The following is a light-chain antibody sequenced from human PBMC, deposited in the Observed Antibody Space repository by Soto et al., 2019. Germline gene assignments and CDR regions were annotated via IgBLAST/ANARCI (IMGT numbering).Light chain of an antibody. Sequence: VLTQSPGTLSLSPGERATLSCRASQSVSSTYLAWYQQKPGQAPRLLIYGASSRATGIPDRFSGSGSGTEFTLTISGLEPEDFAIYYCQQRNYWQVTFGQGTRLEIK. V-gene: IGKV3D-20*02. CDR3: QQRNYWQVT. CDR1: QSVSSTY. CDR2: GAS. J-gene: IGKJ5*01.